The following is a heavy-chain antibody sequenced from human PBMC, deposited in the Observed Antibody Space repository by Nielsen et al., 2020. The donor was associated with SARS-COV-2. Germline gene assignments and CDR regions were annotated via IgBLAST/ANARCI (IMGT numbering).Heavy chain of an antibody. Sequence: SETLSLTCIVSGGSISTGSHYWSWIRQPPGQGLEWIGYIFYRGNTNYKPSLKSLVTISVDTSKNQFSLKVNSVTAADTAVYYCVRIDMATISVDYWGRGTMVTVSS. D-gene: IGHD5-24*01. CDR1: GGSISTGSHY. J-gene: IGHJ4*02. CDR3: VRIDMATISVDY. CDR2: IFYRGNT. V-gene: IGHV4-61*01.